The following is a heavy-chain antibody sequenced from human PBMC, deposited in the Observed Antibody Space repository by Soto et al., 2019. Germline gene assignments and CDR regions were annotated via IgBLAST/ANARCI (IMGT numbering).Heavy chain of an antibody. CDR2: INAGNGNT. CDR1: GYTSTSYA. J-gene: IGHJ5*02. D-gene: IGHD6-19*01. CDR3: ARDVSVAGGWFDP. Sequence: GAPVKVSCKASGYTSTSYAMHSARQAPGQRLEWMGWINAGNGNTKYSQKFQGRVTITRDTSASTAYMELSSLRSEDTAVYYCARDVSVAGGWFDPWGQGTLVTVSS. V-gene: IGHV1-3*01.